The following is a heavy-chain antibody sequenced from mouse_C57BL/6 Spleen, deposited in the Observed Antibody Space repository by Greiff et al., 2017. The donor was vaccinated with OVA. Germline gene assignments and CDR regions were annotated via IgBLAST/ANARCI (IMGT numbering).Heavy chain of an antibody. CDR2: IDPSDSYT. CDR3: ARWKAYAMDY. Sequence: QVQLKQPGAELVKPGASVKLSCKASGYTFTSYWMQWVKQRPGQGLEWIGEIDPSDSYTNYNQKFKGKATLTVDTSSSTAYMQLSSLTSEDSAVYYCARWKAYAMDYWGQGTSVTVSS. J-gene: IGHJ4*01. V-gene: IGHV1-50*01. CDR1: GYTFTSYW.